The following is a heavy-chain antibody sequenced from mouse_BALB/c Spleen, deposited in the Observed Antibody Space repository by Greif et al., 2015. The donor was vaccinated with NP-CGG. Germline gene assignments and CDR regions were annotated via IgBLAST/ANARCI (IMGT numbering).Heavy chain of an antibody. CDR3: TTRRASYAMDY. V-gene: IGHV5-6-4*01. CDR1: GFNFSSYT. Sequence: EVQLVESGGGLVKPGGALKISCAASGFNFSSYTMSWVRQTPEKRLEWVATIRSGGSYTYYPDNVKGRFSICRDHAKNTLYLQMNRLKSEVTVMYYCTTRRASYAMDYWGKRTSVTVAS. J-gene: IGHJ4*01. CDR2: IRSGGSYT.